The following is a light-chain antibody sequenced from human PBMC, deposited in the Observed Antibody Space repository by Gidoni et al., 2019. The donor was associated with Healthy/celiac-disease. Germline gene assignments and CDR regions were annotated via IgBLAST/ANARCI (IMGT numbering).Light chain of an antibody. CDR1: QSVSSY. Sequence: EIVLTQSPATLSLSPGERATLSCRASQSVSSYLAWYQQKPGQAPRLLIYDASNRATGIPARFSGRGSVTDFTRTISSLEPEDFAVYYGQQRSNWLALTFGGGTKVEIK. CDR2: DAS. V-gene: IGKV3-11*01. J-gene: IGKJ4*01. CDR3: QQRSNWLALT.